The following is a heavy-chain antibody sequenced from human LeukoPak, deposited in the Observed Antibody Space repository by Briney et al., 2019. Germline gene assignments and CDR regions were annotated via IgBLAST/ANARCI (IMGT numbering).Heavy chain of an antibody. J-gene: IGHJ5*02. Sequence: GSLRLSCAASGFTFSSYAMTWVRQPPGKGLEWIGEINHSGSTNYNPSLKSRVTISVDTSKKQFSLKLSSVTAADTAVYYCARGRLLMWFDPWGQGTLVTVSS. CDR3: ARGRLLMWFDP. CDR1: GFTFSSYA. D-gene: IGHD3-16*01. CDR2: INHSGST. V-gene: IGHV4-34*01.